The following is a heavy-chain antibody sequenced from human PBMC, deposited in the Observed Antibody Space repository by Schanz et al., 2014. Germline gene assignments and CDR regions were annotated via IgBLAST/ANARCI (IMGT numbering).Heavy chain of an antibody. Sequence: EVQLLESGGGLVEPGGSLRLSCAASRFSFSSYAMGWVRQARGKGLEWVSAMNESHSTIYYADSVRGRFTISRDNAENTLFLQMNSLRAEDTAVYYCAKSLESCPGGRCSRGYFDYWGQGTLVTVSS. V-gene: IGHV3-23*01. CDR1: RFSFSSYA. J-gene: IGHJ4*02. CDR3: AKSLESCPGGRCSRGYFDY. CDR2: MNESHSTI. D-gene: IGHD2-8*02.